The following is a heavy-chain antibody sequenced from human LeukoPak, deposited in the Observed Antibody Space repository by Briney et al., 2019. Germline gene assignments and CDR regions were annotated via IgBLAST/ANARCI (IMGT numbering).Heavy chain of an antibody. CDR3: ARGRGYNQYYFDY. V-gene: IGHV3-33*01. CDR2: IWYDGSNK. D-gene: IGHD5-24*01. J-gene: IGHJ4*02. CDR1: GFTFSSYG. Sequence: PGGSLRLSCAASGFTFSSYGMHWVRQAPGKGLEWVAVIWYDGSNKYYADSVKGRFTISRDNSKNTLYLQMNSLRAEDTAVYYCARGRGYNQYYFDYWGQGTLVTVSS.